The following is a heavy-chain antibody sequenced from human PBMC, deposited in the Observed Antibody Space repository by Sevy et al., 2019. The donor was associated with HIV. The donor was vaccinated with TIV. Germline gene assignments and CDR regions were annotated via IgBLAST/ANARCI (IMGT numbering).Heavy chain of an antibody. V-gene: IGHV3-73*01. CDR2: IRSKANNYAT. D-gene: IGHD2-21*02. CDR3: TRLGGTVVTPYYAMDV. Sequence: GGSLSLSCAASGFTFGGSAMHWVRQASGKGLEWVARIRSKANNYATAHAASVKGRFTISRDDSKNTAYLQMNSLKTEDTAVYYCTRLGGTVVTPYYAMDVWGQGTTVTVSS. J-gene: IGHJ6*02. CDR1: GFTFGGSA.